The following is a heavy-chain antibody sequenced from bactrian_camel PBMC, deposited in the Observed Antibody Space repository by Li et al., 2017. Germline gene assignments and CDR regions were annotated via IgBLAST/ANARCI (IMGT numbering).Heavy chain of an antibody. V-gene: IGHV3S9*01. CDR1: GITYRGPC. J-gene: IGHJ4*01. Sequence: VQLVESGGGSVQAEGSLRLSCEASGITYRGPCLGWFRQIAGKERERVATMDGYGGALYAESVKGRFTVSRDNANNTVNLMMNSLKPEDTAMYYCAANFGPYCSGPYLARRVNFLGQGTQVTV. D-gene: IGHD2*01. CDR2: MDGYGGA.